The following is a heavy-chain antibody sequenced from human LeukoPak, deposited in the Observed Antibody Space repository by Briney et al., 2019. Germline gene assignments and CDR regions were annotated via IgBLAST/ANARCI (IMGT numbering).Heavy chain of an antibody. V-gene: IGHV4-4*08. Sequence: SETLSLTCTVSGDSISSDYWGWIRQPPGKGLEWIGYIYRFGNTDYNPSLMRRVTISLDTSKKQLSLNLTSVTAADTAVYYCAGRGQRYFRDWGQGTLVTVSS. CDR2: IYRFGNT. CDR3: AGRGQRYFRD. J-gene: IGHJ1*01. CDR1: GDSISSDY.